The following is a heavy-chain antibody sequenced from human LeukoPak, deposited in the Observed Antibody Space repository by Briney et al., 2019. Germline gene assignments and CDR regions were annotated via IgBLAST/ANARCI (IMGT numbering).Heavy chain of an antibody. D-gene: IGHD6-13*01. V-gene: IGHV4-39*01. CDR3: ARGQGQQLVSGWFDP. CDR1: GVSISSSNSY. Sequence: SETLSLTCTVSGVSISSSNSYWGWIRQPPGKGLEWIGSIYYSGNTYYNASLKSQVSISIDTSKNQFSLRLTSVTAADTAVYYCARGQGQQLVSGWFDPWGQGTLVTVSS. CDR2: IYYSGNT. J-gene: IGHJ5*02.